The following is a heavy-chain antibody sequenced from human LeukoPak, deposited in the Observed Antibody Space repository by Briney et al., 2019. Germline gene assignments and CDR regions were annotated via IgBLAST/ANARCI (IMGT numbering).Heavy chain of an antibody. V-gene: IGHV1-69*05. D-gene: IGHD6-13*01. CDR2: IIPIFGTA. J-gene: IGHJ4*02. CDR3: ARDRVLAAAGDYYFDY. Sequence: ASVKVSCKASGGTFSSYAISWVRQAPGQGLEWMGGIIPIFGTANYAQKFQGRVTITTDESTSTASMELSSMRSEDTAVYYCARDRVLAAAGDYYFDYWGQGTLVTVSS. CDR1: GGTFSSYA.